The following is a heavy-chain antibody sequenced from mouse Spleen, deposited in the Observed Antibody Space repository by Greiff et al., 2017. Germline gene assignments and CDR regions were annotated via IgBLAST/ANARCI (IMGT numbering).Heavy chain of an antibody. CDR1: GYSITSGYY. J-gene: IGHJ1*03. Sequence: EVKLVESGPGLVKPSQSLSLTCSVTGYSITSGYYWKWIRQFPGNKLEWMGYISYDGSNNYNPSLKNRISITRDTSKNQFFLKLNSVTTEDTATYYCAKSYGSRYFDVWGTGTTVTVSS. CDR2: ISYDGSN. CDR3: AKSYGSRYFDV. D-gene: IGHD1-1*01. V-gene: IGHV3-6*01.